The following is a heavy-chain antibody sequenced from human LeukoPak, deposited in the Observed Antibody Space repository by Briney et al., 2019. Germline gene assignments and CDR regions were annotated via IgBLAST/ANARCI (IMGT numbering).Heavy chain of an antibody. D-gene: IGHD4-17*01. Sequence: PSETLSLICTVSDGSFSRYYWSWIRQSAGKGLEWVGRIYNSGSTTYNPSLKSRVTISVDTSKNQFSLKLSSVTAADTAVYYCARLPSYYGDFNWFDPWGQGTLVTVSS. V-gene: IGHV4-4*07. J-gene: IGHJ5*02. CDR2: IYNSGST. CDR1: DGSFSRYY. CDR3: ARLPSYYGDFNWFDP.